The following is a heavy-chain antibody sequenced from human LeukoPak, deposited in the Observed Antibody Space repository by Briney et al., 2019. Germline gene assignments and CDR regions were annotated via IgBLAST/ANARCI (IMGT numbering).Heavy chain of an antibody. J-gene: IGHJ5*02. D-gene: IGHD3-3*01. Sequence: GGSLRLSCTASGFPFIEYSMNWVRQVTGKGLEWISYIGIDSGNTKYADSVRGRFTISADKAKNSLYLQMNSLRAEDTAVYYCARDRDGDFWSGYYTGERWFDPWGQGTLVTVSS. CDR1: GFPFIEYS. CDR3: ARDRDGDFWSGYYTGERWFDP. CDR2: IGIDSGNT. V-gene: IGHV3-48*01.